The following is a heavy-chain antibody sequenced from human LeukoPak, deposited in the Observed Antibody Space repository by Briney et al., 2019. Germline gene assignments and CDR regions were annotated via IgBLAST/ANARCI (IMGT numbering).Heavy chain of an antibody. D-gene: IGHD3-22*01. J-gene: IGHJ3*02. V-gene: IGHV3-23*01. Sequence: GGSLRLSCAASGFIFSSYAMSWVRQAPGKGLEWVSAISNYGNHTYYADSVKGRFTISRDNSKNTLFLLMNSLRDEDTAEYYCAKDIFYDSSGFPSCDIWGQGTMVTVSS. CDR1: GFIFSSYA. CDR3: AKDIFYDSSGFPSCDI. CDR2: ISNYGNHT.